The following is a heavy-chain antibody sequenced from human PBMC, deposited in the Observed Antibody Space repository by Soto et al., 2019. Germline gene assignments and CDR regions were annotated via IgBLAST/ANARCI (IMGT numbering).Heavy chain of an antibody. CDR3: AREPFISGDSSWGHGMDV. CDR2: IYHSGST. J-gene: IGHJ6*02. D-gene: IGHD6-13*01. V-gene: IGHV4-30-2*01. CDR1: GGSISSGGYS. Sequence: PSETLSLTCAVSGGSISSGGYSWSWIRQPPGKGLEWIGYIYHSGSTYYNPSLKSRVTISVDRSKNQFSLKLSSVTAADTAVYYCAREPFISGDSSWGHGMDVWGQGTTVTVSS.